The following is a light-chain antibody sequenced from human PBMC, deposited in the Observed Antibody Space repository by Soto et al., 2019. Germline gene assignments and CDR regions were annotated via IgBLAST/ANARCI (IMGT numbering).Light chain of an antibody. V-gene: IGLV2-14*01. CDR2: DVS. CDR1: SSDVGGYNY. Sequence: QSALTQPASVSGSPGQSITISCSATSSDVGGYNYVSWYQQHPGKAPKLMIYDVSNRPSGGSNRFSGSKSGNTASLTISWLQAEHEADYYCSSYSSSSTPLYVFGTGTKVTVL. CDR3: SSYSSSSTPLYV. J-gene: IGLJ1*01.